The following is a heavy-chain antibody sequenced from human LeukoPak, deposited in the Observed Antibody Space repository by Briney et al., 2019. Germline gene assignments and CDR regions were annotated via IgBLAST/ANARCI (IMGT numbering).Heavy chain of an antibody. CDR3: AREGVGIVGPYGMDV. J-gene: IGHJ6*02. CDR1: GFTFRSYW. V-gene: IGHV3-7*01. D-gene: IGHD1-26*01. Sequence: PGGSLRLSCAASGFTFRSYWMNWVRQAPGKGLEWVANIKQDGTEKYYVDSVRGRFTISRDNAKNSLYLQMNSLRAEDTAVYYCAREGVGIVGPYGMDVWGQGTTVTVSS. CDR2: IKQDGTEK.